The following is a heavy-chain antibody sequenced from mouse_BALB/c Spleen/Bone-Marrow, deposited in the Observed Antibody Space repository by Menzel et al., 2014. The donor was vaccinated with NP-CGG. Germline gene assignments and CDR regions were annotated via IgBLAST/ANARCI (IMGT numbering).Heavy chain of an antibody. CDR2: INPYNDGS. Sequence: EVKLMESGPELVKPGASVKMSCKASGYTFTSYVMHWVKQKPGQGLEWIGYINPYNDGSKYNEKFKGKATLNSDKSSSTAYMELSSLTSEDSAVYYCARSDYRYGMDCWGQGTSVTVSS. CDR1: GYTFTSYV. J-gene: IGHJ4*01. CDR3: ARSDYRYGMDC. D-gene: IGHD2-14*01. V-gene: IGHV1-14*01.